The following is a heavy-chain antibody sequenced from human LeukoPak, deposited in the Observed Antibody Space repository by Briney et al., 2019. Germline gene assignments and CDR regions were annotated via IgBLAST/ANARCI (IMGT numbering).Heavy chain of an antibody. V-gene: IGHV1-3*01. CDR1: GYIFTKYV. CDR2: IKAGNGDT. D-gene: IGHD2-21*01. J-gene: IGHJ4*02. Sequence: ASVKVSCKASGYIFTKYVVHWVRQAPGQSPEWMGWIKAGNGDTKYSQNFQGRLTITRDTSASTVYMELSSLTSEDTALYYCARDDCGDTCYPGGYWGQGTLVTVSS. CDR3: ARDDCGDTCYPGGY.